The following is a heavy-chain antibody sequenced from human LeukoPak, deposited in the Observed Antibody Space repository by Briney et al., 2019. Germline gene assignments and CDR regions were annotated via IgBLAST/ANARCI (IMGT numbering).Heavy chain of an antibody. D-gene: IGHD1-1*01. Sequence: AGGSLRLPCAASGFTFSSYAKSWVRQAPGKGLEWVSAISGNGGSTYYADSVKGRFTISRDNSENTLYLQMNSLRAEDTAVYYCATTWTSLLHDAFDIWGQGTMVTVSS. V-gene: IGHV3-23*01. CDR1: GFTFSSYA. J-gene: IGHJ3*02. CDR3: ATTWTSLLHDAFDI. CDR2: ISGNGGST.